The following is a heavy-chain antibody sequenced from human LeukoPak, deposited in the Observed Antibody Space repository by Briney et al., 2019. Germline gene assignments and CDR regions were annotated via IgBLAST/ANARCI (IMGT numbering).Heavy chain of an antibody. D-gene: IGHD2-21*02. J-gene: IGHJ2*01. CDR2: IYYSGST. V-gene: IGHV4-59*01. CDR1: GGSIY. Sequence: PSETLSLTRTVSGGSIYWSWIRQPPGKGLEWIGYIYYSGSTNYNPSLKSRVTISVDTSKNQFSLKLSSVTAADTAVYYCAREGDCGGNSGNYWYFDLWGRGTLVTVSS. CDR3: AREGDCGGNSGNYWYFDL.